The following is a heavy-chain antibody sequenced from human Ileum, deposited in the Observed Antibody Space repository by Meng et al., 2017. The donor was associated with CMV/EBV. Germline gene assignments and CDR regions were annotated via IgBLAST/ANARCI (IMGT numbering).Heavy chain of an antibody. CDR2: TYYRSKWYN. V-gene: IGHV6-1*01. CDR1: GDSVSSNTVA. CDR3: ARDYYGSGTYSYLFDY. D-gene: IGHD3-10*01. Sequence: SQTLSLTCAISGDSVSSNTVAWNWIRQSPSRGLEYLGRTYYRSKWYNDYAVSVKGRIVINPDTSKNQFSLQLNSVTPEDTAVYYCARDYYGSGTYSYLFDYWGQGTQVTVSS. J-gene: IGHJ4*02.